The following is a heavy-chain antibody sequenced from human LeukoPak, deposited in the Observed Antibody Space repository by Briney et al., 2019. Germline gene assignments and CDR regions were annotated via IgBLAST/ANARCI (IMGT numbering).Heavy chain of an antibody. CDR2: VSNSGTYI. CDR3: EREVVLESSSPNWFDP. Sequence: PGGSLRLSCASSGFTLRTYGMNWVRQAPGKGLEWVSSVSNSGTYIYYADSVRGRFSISRDNAKNSLYLQMDNLSAEHTCVYDCEREVVLESSSPNWFDPWGQGTLVTVSS. J-gene: IGHJ5*02. D-gene: IGHD6-13*01. V-gene: IGHV3-21*01. CDR1: GFTLRTYG.